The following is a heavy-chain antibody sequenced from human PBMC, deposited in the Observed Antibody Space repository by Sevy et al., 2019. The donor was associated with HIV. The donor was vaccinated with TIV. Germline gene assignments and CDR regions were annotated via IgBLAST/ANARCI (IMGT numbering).Heavy chain of an antibody. J-gene: IGHJ6*03. CDR1: GGSISSYY. V-gene: IGHV4-4*07. Sequence: SQTLSLTCTVSGGSISSYYRSWIRQPAGKGLEWIGRIYTSGSTNYNPSLKSRVTMSVDTSKNQFSLKLSSVTAADTAVYYCARAIVPAAILPPSHYYYYYMDVWGKGTTVTVSS. CDR3: ARAIVPAAILPPSHYYYYYMDV. D-gene: IGHD2-2*01. CDR2: IYTSGST.